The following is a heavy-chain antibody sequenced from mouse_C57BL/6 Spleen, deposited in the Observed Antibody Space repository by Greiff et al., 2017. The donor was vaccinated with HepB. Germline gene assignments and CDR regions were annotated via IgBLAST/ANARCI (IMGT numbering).Heavy chain of an antibody. CDR3: ASSSGEGGRDAMDY. CDR2: IYPGDGDT. D-gene: IGHD3-3*01. CDR1: GYAFSSSW. Sequence: VQGVESGPELVKPGASVKISCKASGYAFSSSWMNWVKQRPGKGLEWIGRIYPGDGDTNYNGKFKGKATLTADKSSSTAYMQLSSLTSEDSAVYFCASSSGEGGRDAMDYWGQGTSVTVSS. J-gene: IGHJ4*01. V-gene: IGHV1-82*01.